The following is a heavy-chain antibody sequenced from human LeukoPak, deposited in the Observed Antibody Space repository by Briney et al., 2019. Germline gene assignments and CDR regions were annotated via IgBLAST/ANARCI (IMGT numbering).Heavy chain of an antibody. CDR1: GYMFTSYW. D-gene: IGHD3-9*01. CDR3: ARRTISQKVNYYYGMDV. CDR2: IYPGDSDT. J-gene: IGHJ6*02. Sequence: GESLTISCKGSGYMFTSYWIGWVRQMPGKGLEWVAIIYPGDSDTRYSPSFQGQVTISADKSISTAYLQWSSLKASDTAMYYCARRTISQKVNYYYGMDVWGQGTTVTVSS. V-gene: IGHV5-51*01.